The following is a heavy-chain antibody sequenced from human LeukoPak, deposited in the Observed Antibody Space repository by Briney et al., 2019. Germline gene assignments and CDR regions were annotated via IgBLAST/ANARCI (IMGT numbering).Heavy chain of an antibody. V-gene: IGHV4-30-2*01. D-gene: IGHD4-23*01. J-gene: IGHJ4*02. CDR3: AMSTVVTRLFDY. CDR2: IYHSGST. CDR1: GDSISSGGYS. Sequence: PSETLSLTCAVSGDSISSGGYSWSWFRQPPGKGLEWIVHIYHSGSTYYHPSLQSRLTITVDRCKNRFSLKLSSVTAADTAVYYCAMSTVVTRLFDYWGQGTLVTVSS.